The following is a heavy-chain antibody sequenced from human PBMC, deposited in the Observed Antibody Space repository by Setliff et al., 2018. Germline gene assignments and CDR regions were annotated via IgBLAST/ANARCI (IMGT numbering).Heavy chain of an antibody. CDR1: GYTFSHSG. CDR2: IIPLFGTT. Sequence: SVKVSCKASGYTFSHSGITWVRQAPGQGLEWVGRIIPLFGTTNLAQEFQGRVTMTADESTETTYMDLTSLRSEDTAVYYCARGYQVTPPRADAFDIWGQGTLVTVSS. V-gene: IGHV1-69*13. CDR3: ARGYQVTPPRADAFDI. D-gene: IGHD2-2*01. J-gene: IGHJ3*02.